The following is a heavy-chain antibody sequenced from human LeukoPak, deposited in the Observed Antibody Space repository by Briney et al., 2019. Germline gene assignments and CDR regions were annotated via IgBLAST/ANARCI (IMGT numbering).Heavy chain of an antibody. Sequence: GSLRLSCAASGFTFDDYTMHWVRQPPGKGLEWVSLISWNGGSIHYADSVKGRFTVSRDNSKDSLYLHMNSLTTEDTALYYCTKGGSSSWWFFDYWGQGTLVTVSS. CDR2: ISWNGGSI. CDR1: GFTFDDYT. CDR3: TKGGSSSWWFFDY. V-gene: IGHV3-43*01. D-gene: IGHD6-13*01. J-gene: IGHJ4*02.